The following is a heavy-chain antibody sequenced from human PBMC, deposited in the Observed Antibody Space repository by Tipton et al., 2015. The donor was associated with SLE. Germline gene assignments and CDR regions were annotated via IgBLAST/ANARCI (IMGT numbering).Heavy chain of an antibody. J-gene: IGHJ6*02. CDR2: IYYSGST. D-gene: IGHD3-22*01. CDR1: GGSISSYY. CDR3: ARGNWGYDSSGYSLYYYYYGMDV. V-gene: IGHV4-59*01. Sequence: TLSLTCTVSGGSISSYYWSWIRQPAGKGLEWIGYIYYSGSTNYNPSLKSRVTISVDTSKNQFSLKLSSVTAADTAVYYCARGNWGYDSSGYSLYYYYYGMDVWGQGTTVTVSS.